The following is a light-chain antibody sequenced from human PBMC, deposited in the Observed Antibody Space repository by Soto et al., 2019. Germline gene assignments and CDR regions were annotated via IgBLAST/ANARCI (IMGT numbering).Light chain of an antibody. V-gene: IGKV3-11*01. CDR2: DAS. J-gene: IGKJ4*01. CDR1: QSVGSY. Sequence: DIVLTQSPATLSVSAGDRATLSCRASQSVGSYLAWYQQKPGQAPRLLIYDASNRATGIPARFSGSGSGTDFTLTISSLEPEDFAVYYCQQSSNWPPITFGGGTKVDIK. CDR3: QQSSNWPPIT.